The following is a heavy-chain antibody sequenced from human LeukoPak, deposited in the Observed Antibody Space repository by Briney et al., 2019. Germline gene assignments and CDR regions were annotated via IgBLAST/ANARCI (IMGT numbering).Heavy chain of an antibody. D-gene: IGHD3-22*01. Sequence: GGSLRLSCAASGFTVSNNYMSWVRQAPGKGLEWVSLIYSAGSTYYADSVKGRFTISRDISKNTLYLQMDSLRAEGTALYYCARLIDTSGYYYVVWDYWGQGTLVTVSS. CDR2: IYSAGST. CDR3: ARLIDTSGYYYVVWDY. CDR1: GFTVSNNY. J-gene: IGHJ4*02. V-gene: IGHV3-66*02.